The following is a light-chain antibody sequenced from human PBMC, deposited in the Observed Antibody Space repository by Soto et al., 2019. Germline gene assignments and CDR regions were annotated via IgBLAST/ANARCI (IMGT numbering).Light chain of an antibody. CDR1: QSISSW. CDR2: KAS. V-gene: IGKV1-5*03. Sequence: DIQMTQSPSTLSASVGDRVTITCRASQSISSWLAWYQQKPGKAPKLLIYKASSLESGVPSRFSGSGSGTEFTFTISSLQPDDFATSYCQPYNSYPWTFGQGTKVEIK. CDR3: QPYNSYPWT. J-gene: IGKJ1*01.